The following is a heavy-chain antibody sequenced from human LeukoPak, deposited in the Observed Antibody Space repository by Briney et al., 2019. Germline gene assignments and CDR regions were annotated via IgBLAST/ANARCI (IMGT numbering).Heavy chain of an antibody. D-gene: IGHD2/OR15-2a*01. Sequence: GGSLRLSCAASGFTFSSYSMTWVRQAPGKGLEWVSYISSSSSTIYYADSVKGRFTISRDNAKNSLYLQMNSLRAEDTAVYYCATEYCALCYMDVWGKGTTVTVSS. CDR3: ATEYCALCYMDV. V-gene: IGHV3-48*04. CDR1: GFTFSSYS. CDR2: ISSSSSTI. J-gene: IGHJ6*03.